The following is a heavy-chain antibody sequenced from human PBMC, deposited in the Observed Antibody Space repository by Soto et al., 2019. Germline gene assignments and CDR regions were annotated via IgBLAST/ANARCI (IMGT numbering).Heavy chain of an antibody. CDR3: AKSSGYELREYFRH. D-gene: IGHD3-22*01. CDR2: IGGNSVSI. J-gene: IGHJ1*01. CDR1: GFTFDDYA. Sequence: EVQLVESGGGLVQPGRSLTLSCAASGFTFDDYAMPGVRQPPGKGLEWVSGIGGNSVSIGYADSVKGRFTISRDNAKNSLYLQMNSLRAEDTALYYCAKSSGYELREYFRHWGQATLVIVSS. V-gene: IGHV3-9*01.